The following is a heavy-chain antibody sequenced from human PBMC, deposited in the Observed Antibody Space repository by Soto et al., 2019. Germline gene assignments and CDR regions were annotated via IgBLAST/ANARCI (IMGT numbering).Heavy chain of an antibody. D-gene: IGHD3-3*01. J-gene: IGHJ6*02. Sequence: GGSLRLSCAASGFTFSNAWMSWVRQAPGKGLEWVGRIKSKTDGGTTDYAAPVKGRFTISRDDSKNTLYLQMNSLKTEDTAVYYCTTDPLFWSGYYSLYHYYYGMDVWGQGTTVTVSS. CDR3: TTDPLFWSGYYSLYHYYYGMDV. CDR2: IKSKTDGGTT. V-gene: IGHV3-15*01. CDR1: GFTFSNAW.